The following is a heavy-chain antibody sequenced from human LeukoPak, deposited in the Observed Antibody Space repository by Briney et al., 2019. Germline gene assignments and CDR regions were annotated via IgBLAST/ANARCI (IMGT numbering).Heavy chain of an antibody. V-gene: IGHV3-48*01. D-gene: IGHD3-16*01. Sequence: PGGSLRLSCAASGFTFSSYSMNWVRQAPGKGLEWVSYISSSSSTIYYADSVKGRFTISRDNAKNSLYLQMNSLRAEDTAVYYCARVGDRGVGYYYYMDVWGKGTTVTISS. CDR3: ARVGDRGVGYYYYMDV. CDR2: ISSSSSTI. CDR1: GFTFSSYS. J-gene: IGHJ6*03.